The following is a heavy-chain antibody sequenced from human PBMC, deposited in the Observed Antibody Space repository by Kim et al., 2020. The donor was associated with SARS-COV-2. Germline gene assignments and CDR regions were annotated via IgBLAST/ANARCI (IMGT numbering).Heavy chain of an antibody. CDR2: INHSGST. J-gene: IGHJ6*02. D-gene: IGHD3-10*01. V-gene: IGHV4-34*01. CDR3: ARGNPVVRGVIIYYYGMDV. Sequence: SETLSLTCAVYGGSFSGYYWSWIRQPPGKGLEWIGEINHSGSTNYNPSLKSRVTISVDTSKNHFSLKLSSVTAADTAVYYCARGNPVVRGVIIYYYGMDVWGQGTTVTVSS. CDR1: GGSFSGYY.